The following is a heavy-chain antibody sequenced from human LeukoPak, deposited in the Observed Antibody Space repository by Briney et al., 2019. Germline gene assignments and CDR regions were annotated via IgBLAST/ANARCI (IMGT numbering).Heavy chain of an antibody. CDR3: ARDLMITFGGVIDLYGMDV. D-gene: IGHD3-16*02. V-gene: IGHV3-21*01. J-gene: IGHJ6*02. Sequence: GGSLRLFCAASGFTFSSYSMNWVRQAPGKGLEGVSSISSSSSYIYYADSVKGRFTISRDNAKNSLYLQMKSLRAEDTAVYYCARDLMITFGGVIDLYGMDVWGQGTTVTASS. CDR1: GFTFSSYS. CDR2: ISSSSSYI.